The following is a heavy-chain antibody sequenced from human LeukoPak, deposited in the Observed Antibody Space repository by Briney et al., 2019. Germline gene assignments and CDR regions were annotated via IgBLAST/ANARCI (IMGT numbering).Heavy chain of an antibody. D-gene: IGHD6-19*01. CDR2: INPSGGST. CDR1: EYTFPSYY. V-gene: IGHV1-46*01. CDR3: ARGGGGVAGQLSPDY. J-gene: IGHJ4*02. Sequence: ASVKVSCKASEYTFPSYYMHWVRQAPGQGLEWMGIINPSGGSTSYAQKFQGRVTMTRDTSTYTVYMELSSLRSEDTAVYYCARGGGGVAGQLSPDYWGQGTLVTVSP.